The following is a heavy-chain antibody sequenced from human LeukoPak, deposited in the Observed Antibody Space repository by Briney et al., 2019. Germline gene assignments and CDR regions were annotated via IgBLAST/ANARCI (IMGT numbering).Heavy chain of an antibody. J-gene: IGHJ4*02. CDR1: TFTFSNYG. CDR2: ISSSSSYI. Sequence: GGSLRLSCAASTFTFSNYGMHWVRQAPGKGLEWVSSISSSSSYIYYADSVKGRFTISRDNAKNSLYLQMNSLRAEDTAVYYCARGPSGYHNTGGQGTLVTVSS. V-gene: IGHV3-21*01. CDR3: ARGPSGYHNT. D-gene: IGHD5-12*01.